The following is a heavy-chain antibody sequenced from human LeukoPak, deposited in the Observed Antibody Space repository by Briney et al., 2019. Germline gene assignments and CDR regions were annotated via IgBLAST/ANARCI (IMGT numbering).Heavy chain of an antibody. J-gene: IGHJ5*02. CDR1: GFTFSDYY. V-gene: IGHV3-11*01. Sequence: GGSLRLSCAASGFTFSDYYMSWIRQAPGKGLEWVSYISSSGSTIYYADSVKGRFTISRDNAKNSLYLQMNSLRAEDTAVYYCARDGGQSYDILTGYYNNDWFNPWGQGTLVTVSS. D-gene: IGHD3-9*01. CDR3: ARDGGQSYDILTGYYNNDWFNP. CDR2: ISSSGSTI.